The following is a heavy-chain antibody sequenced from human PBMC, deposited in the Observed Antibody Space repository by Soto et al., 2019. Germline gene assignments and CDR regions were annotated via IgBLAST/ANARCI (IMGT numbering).Heavy chain of an antibody. J-gene: IGHJ6*03. V-gene: IGHV4-59*08. CDR2: IYYSGST. CDR3: ARHVRRSYDFWSGYDLPGGMDV. CDR1: GGSISSYY. Sequence: PSETLSLTCTVSGGSISSYYWSWIRQPPGKGLERIRYIYYSGSTNYNPSLKSRVTISVDTSKNQFSLKLSSVTAADTAVYYCARHVRRSYDFWSGYDLPGGMDVWGKGTTVTVSS. D-gene: IGHD3-3*01.